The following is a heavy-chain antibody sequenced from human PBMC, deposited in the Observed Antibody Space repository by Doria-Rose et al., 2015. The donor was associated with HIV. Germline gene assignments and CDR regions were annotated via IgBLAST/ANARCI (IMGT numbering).Heavy chain of an antibody. J-gene: IGHJ4*02. V-gene: IGHV2-26*01. CDR3: ARIKSSRWYHKYYFDF. D-gene: IGHD6-13*01. Sequence: QITLKECGPVLVKPTETLTLTCTVSGVSLSSPGMGVSWIRQPPGKALEWLAHIVSDDERSYKTSLKSRLTITRGTSKSQVVLTMTDMDPVDTAKYYCARIKSSRWYHKYYFDFWGQGTLVIVSA. CDR1: GVSLSSPGMG. CDR2: IVSDDER.